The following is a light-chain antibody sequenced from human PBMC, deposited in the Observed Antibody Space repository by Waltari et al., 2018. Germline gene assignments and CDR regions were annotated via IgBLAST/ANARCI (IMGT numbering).Light chain of an antibody. CDR1: SGSIASTY. CDR3: QSLDSTSPVI. Sequence: FVLTQPPSVSESPGKTVTISCTRSSGSIASTYVQWYQQRPGGAPTIVIYEDTQRPSGVPDRFPAAIDASSTSASLTISGLKTEDEADYYCQSLDSTSPVIFGGGTRVTVL. V-gene: IGLV6-57*03. CDR2: EDT. J-gene: IGLJ2*01.